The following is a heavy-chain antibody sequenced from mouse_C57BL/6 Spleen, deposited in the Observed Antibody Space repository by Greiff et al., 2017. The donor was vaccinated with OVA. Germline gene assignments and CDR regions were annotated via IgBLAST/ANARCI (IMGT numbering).Heavy chain of an antibody. CDR2: IHPNSGST. CDR3: ARTLMTGTPDY. Sequence: QVQLQQPGAELVKPGASVKLSCKASGYTFTSYWMHWVKQRPGQGLEWIGMIHPNSGSTNYNEKFKSKATLTVDKSSSTAYMQLSSLTSEDSAVYYCARTLMTGTPDYWGQGTTLTVSS. V-gene: IGHV1-64*01. CDR1: GYTFTSYW. J-gene: IGHJ2*01. D-gene: IGHD4-1*01.